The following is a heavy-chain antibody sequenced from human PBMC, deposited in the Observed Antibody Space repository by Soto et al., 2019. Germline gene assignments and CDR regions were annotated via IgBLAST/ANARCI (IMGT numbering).Heavy chain of an antibody. CDR3: AREHAYGDPNSFAY. V-gene: IGHV3-21*02. Sequence: EVQLVESGGGLVKPGGSLRLSCTASGFTFSSYNMNWVRQAPGKGLEWVSSISSSSNYIYYADSMKGRFTISRDNAKNSLYLQMNSLRAEDTAVYYCAREHAYGDPNSFAYWGQGTLVTVSS. CDR1: GFTFSSYN. CDR2: ISSSSNYI. D-gene: IGHD4-17*01. J-gene: IGHJ4*02.